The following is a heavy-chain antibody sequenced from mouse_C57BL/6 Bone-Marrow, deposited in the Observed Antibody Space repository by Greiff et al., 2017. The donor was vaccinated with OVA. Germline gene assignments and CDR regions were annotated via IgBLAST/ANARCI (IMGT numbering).Heavy chain of an antibody. CDR1: GFTFSDFY. CDR2: ISNGEGST. CDR3: ARLDAMDY. Sequence: EVQGVESGGGLVQPGGSLKLSCAASGFTFSDFYMYWIRQTPEKRLEWVAYISNGEGSTYYPDTVKGRFTISRDNAKNTVYLQMSRLKSEDTAMYYCARLDAMDYWGQGTSVTVSS. J-gene: IGHJ4*01. V-gene: IGHV5-12*01.